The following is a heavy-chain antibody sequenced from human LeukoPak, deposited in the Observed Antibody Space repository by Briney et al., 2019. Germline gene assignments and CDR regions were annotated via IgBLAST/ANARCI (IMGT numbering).Heavy chain of an antibody. V-gene: IGHV3-30-3*01. CDR1: GFTFRDFA. J-gene: IGHJ3*02. Sequence: GGSLRLSCAASGFTFRDFAMYWVRQAPGKGLDWVAVISYDGINEYYADSVKGRFTISRDNSKNTLYLQTNSLRPEDTAVYYCARDATDDSFDIWGQGTMVTVSS. CDR2: ISYDGINE. CDR3: ARDATDDSFDI.